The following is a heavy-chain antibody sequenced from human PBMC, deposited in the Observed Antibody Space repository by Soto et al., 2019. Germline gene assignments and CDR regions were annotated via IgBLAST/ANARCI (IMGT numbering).Heavy chain of an antibody. CDR3: ARDRTWSIAARPCWFDP. J-gene: IGHJ5*02. D-gene: IGHD6-6*01. CDR1: GYTFTSYG. Sequence: GASVKVSCKASGYTFTSYGISWVRQAPGQGLEWMGWISAYNGNTNYAQRLQGRVTMTTDTSTSTAYMELRSLRSDDTAVYYCARDRTWSIAARPCWFDPWGQGILVTVSS. V-gene: IGHV1-18*04. CDR2: ISAYNGNT.